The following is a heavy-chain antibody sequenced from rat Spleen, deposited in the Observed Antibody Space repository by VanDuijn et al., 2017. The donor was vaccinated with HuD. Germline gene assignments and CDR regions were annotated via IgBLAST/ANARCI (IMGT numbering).Heavy chain of an antibody. CDR3: TRDHSYWGSYYPGGFAY. Sequence: QVQLKESGPGLVQPSQTLSLTCTVSGLSLISNGVSWVRQPPGKGLEWIAAISSGGSTYYNSALKSRLSISRDTSKNQVFLKMNSLQTEDTAIYFCTRDHSYWGSYYPGGFAYWGQGTLVTVSS. D-gene: IGHD1-12*01. V-gene: IGHV2S12*01. CDR1: GLSLISNG. J-gene: IGHJ3*01. CDR2: ISSGGST.